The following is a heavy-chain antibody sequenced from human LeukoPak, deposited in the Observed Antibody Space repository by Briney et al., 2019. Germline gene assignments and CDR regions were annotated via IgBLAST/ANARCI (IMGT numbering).Heavy chain of an antibody. CDR3: AKGKLHFNTCSFDY. Sequence: GTSLRLSCAASGFAFSSGMHWVRQAPGKGLEWVAVISYDGNHKYYGDSVKGRFTISRDNSRNTLYLQMDSLKTEDTAVYYCAKGKLHFNTCSFDYWGQGTLVTVSS. J-gene: IGHJ4*02. V-gene: IGHV3-30*18. CDR2: ISYDGNHK. CDR1: GFAFSSG. D-gene: IGHD2-15*01.